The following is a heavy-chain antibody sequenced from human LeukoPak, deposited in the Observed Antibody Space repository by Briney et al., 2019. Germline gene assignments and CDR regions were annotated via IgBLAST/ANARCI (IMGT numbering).Heavy chain of an antibody. CDR1: GARSFNSGYS. CDR2: TYYRSKWSF. V-gene: IGHV6-1*01. J-gene: IGHJ4*02. CDR3: ARGKYCSFDN. D-gene: IGHD2/OR15-2a*01. Sequence: SQTLSLTCDSAGARSFNSGYSWNLVRQSPSRGLEWLGRTYYRSKWSFEYGVSVKSRISINADTSKNQFSLQLSSVTPEDTAVYHCARGKYCSFDNWGQGTLVTVSS.